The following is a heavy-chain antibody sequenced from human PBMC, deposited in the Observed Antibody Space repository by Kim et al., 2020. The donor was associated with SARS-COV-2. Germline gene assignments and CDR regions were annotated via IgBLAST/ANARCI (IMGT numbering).Heavy chain of an antibody. CDR1: GYMFTSYG. D-gene: IGHD4-17*01. CDR2: ISARDGGT. J-gene: IGHJ4*02. V-gene: IGHV1-18*04. CDR3: ARGAYGDVSFDY. Sequence: ASVKVSYKACGYMFTSYGFSWVRQAPGQGLEWLGWISARDGGTKYGQKVQGRVIMTTDTSTNTAYMELWSLRSDDTAMYYCARGAYGDVSFDYWGQGTLV.